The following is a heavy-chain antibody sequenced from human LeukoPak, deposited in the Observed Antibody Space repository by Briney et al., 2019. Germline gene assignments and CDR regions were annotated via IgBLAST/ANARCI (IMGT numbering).Heavy chain of an antibody. CDR2: INSDGSST. CDR1: GFTFSSYW. J-gene: IGHJ4*02. D-gene: IGHD2-15*01. Sequence: GGSLRLPCAASGFTFSSYWMHWVRQAPGKGLVWVSRINSDGSSTSYADSVKGRFTISRDNAKNTLYLQMNSLRAEDTAVYYCARDNVHSEIDYWGQGTLVTVSS. CDR3: ARDNVHSEIDY. V-gene: IGHV3-74*01.